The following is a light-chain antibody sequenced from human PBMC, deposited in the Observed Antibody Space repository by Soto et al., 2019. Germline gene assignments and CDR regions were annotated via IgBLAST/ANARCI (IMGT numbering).Light chain of an antibody. CDR1: SPNLGSNF. CDR2: RNN. CDR3: AAWDDSLKSVV. V-gene: IGLV1-47*01. J-gene: IGLJ2*01. Sequence: QSVLTQPPSISVTPGQRVVISCSGSSPNLGSNFAYWYQQLPGTAPKLLILRNNQRPSGVPDRFSGSKSGTSASLAISGLRSEDEADYYCAAWDDSLKSVVFGGGTKVTVL.